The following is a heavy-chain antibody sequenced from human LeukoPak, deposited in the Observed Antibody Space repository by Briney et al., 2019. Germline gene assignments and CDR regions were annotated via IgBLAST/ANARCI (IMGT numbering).Heavy chain of an antibody. D-gene: IGHD4-17*01. Sequence: GESLKISCNGSGYXFTSYWIGWVRQMPGKGLEWMGIIYPGDSDTRYSPSFQGQVTISADKSISTAYLQWSSLKASDTAMYYCARGRDYGDNWFDPWGQGTLVTVSS. CDR1: GYXFTSYW. CDR3: ARGRDYGDNWFDP. CDR2: IYPGDSDT. V-gene: IGHV5-51*01. J-gene: IGHJ5*02.